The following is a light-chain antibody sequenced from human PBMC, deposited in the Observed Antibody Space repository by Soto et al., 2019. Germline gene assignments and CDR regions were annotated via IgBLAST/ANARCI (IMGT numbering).Light chain of an antibody. CDR3: QQYNHWYT. CDR1: QTINSW. J-gene: IGKJ2*01. Sequence: IQMTQSPSTPSASVGDRVTITCRASQTINSWLAWYQRKPGKAPTLLIYKAPSLQSGVPSRFSGSGSGTEFTLTISNLQPDDFATYYCQQYNHWYTFGQGTKLEIK. V-gene: IGKV1-5*03. CDR2: KAP.